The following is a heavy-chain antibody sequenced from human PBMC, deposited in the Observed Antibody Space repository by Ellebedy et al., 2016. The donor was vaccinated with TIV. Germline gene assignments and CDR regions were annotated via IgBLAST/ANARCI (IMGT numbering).Heavy chain of an antibody. J-gene: IGHJ4*02. Sequence: PSETLSLTCAASGFTFSNHWMSWVRQAPGKGLEWVANIKHDGSEKYYVDSVKGRFTISRDNARKLLSLQMNSLRAEDTAVYYCAREGPYYYDSSGYWTDYWGQGTLVTVSS. CDR1: GFTFSNHW. V-gene: IGHV3-7*01. D-gene: IGHD3-22*01. CDR3: AREGPYYYDSSGYWTDY. CDR2: IKHDGSEK.